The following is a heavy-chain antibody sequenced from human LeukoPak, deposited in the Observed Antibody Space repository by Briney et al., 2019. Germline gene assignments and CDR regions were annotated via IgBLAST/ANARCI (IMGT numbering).Heavy chain of an antibody. CDR3: AALHGYYYYMDV. Sequence: SETLSLTCTVSGYSISSGYYWGWIRQPPGKGLGWIGHIAYSGSTNYNPSLRSRVTTSIDTSKNQFSLKLSSVTAADTAVYYCAALHGYYYYMDVWGEGTRVIVSS. J-gene: IGHJ6*03. CDR1: GYSISSGYY. V-gene: IGHV4-61*01. CDR2: IAYSGST.